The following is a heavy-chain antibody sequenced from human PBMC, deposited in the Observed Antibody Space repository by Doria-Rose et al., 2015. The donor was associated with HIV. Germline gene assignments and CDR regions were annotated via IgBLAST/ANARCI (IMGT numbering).Heavy chain of an antibody. V-gene: IGHV2-26*01. Sequence: QITLKESGPVLVKPTETLTLTCTVSGVSLSSPGMGVSWIRQPPGKALEWLANIFSDYERSYKTSLKSRLTISRGTSKSQVFLTMTDMDPVDTATYYCARIKSSRWYHKYYFDFWGQGTLVIVSA. CDR3: ARIKSSRWYHKYYFDF. D-gene: IGHD6-13*01. J-gene: IGHJ4*02. CDR2: IFSDYER. CDR1: GVSLSSPGMG.